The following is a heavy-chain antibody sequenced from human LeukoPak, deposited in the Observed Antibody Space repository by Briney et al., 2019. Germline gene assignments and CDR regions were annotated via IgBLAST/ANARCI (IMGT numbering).Heavy chain of an antibody. Sequence: SETLSLTCAVYGGSFSGYYWSWIRQPPGKGLEWIGYIYHSGSTYYNPSLKSRVTISVDRSKNQFSLKLSSVTAADTAVYYCARERGRSNWFDPWGQGTLVTVSS. CDR1: GGSFSGYY. V-gene: IGHV4-30-2*01. CDR3: ARERGRSNWFDP. J-gene: IGHJ5*02. CDR2: IYHSGST.